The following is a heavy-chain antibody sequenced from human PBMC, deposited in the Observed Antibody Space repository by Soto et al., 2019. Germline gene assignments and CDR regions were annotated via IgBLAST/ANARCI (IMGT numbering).Heavy chain of an antibody. CDR2: IKYDGNEG. CDR3: ARDGKGPFDI. V-gene: IGHV3-7*01. Sequence: EVQLVESGGGLGQPGGSLRLSCAASGFTFSDSWMNWVRQAPGKGLEWVANIKYDGNEGNYVDSVKGRFTISRDNAKSLLFLQMNSLRAEDTAVYYCARDGKGPFDIWGQGTMVTVSS. CDR1: GFTFSDSW. D-gene: IGHD1-1*01. J-gene: IGHJ3*02.